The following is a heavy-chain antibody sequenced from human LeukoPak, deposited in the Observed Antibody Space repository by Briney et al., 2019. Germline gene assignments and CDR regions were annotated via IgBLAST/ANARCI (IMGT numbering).Heavy chain of an antibody. D-gene: IGHD3-16*01. CDR3: ARVGDYALKD. J-gene: IGHJ4*02. V-gene: IGHV4-4*07. CDR1: GGSISSYY. CDR2: IYTSGST. Sequence: PSETLSLTCTVSGGSISSYYWSWIRQPAGKGLEWIGRIYTSGSTNCNPSLKSRVTMSVDTSKSQCTLKLSSVTAADTAVYYCARVGDYALKDWGQGTLITVSS.